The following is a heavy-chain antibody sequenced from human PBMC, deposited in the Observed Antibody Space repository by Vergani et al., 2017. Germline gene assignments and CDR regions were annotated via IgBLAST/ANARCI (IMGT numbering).Heavy chain of an antibody. D-gene: IGHD3-9*01. CDR1: GFTSAGYA. CDR2: ISWNSNSI. V-gene: IGHV3-9*02. J-gene: IGHJ5*02. CDR3: AKETRMLTGYYRDL. Sequence: EVQLEESGGGLVLPGRSLRLSCVASGFTSAGYAMHWVRQAPGKGLEWVSGISWNSNSIGYADSVKGRFTISRDNAKNSLYLQMNSLRAEDTALYYCAKETRMLTGYYRDLWGQGTLVTVSS.